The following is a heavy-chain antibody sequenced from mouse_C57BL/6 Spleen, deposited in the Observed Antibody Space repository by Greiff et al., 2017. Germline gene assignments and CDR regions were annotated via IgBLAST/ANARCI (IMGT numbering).Heavy chain of an antibody. CDR2: ISNKANGYSS. CDR1: GFTFTDYY. J-gene: IGHJ3*01. Sequence: EVQLQESGGGLVQPGGSLNLSCAASGFTFTDYYMSWVRQTPGKALEWLGFISNKANGYSSEYSASVQGRFTISRDNSKSILYLKMKTLRAEDSATDYCARYEGVRRDWFAYWGQGTLVTVSA. D-gene: IGHD2-14*01. CDR3: ARYEGVRRDWFAY. V-gene: IGHV7-3*01.